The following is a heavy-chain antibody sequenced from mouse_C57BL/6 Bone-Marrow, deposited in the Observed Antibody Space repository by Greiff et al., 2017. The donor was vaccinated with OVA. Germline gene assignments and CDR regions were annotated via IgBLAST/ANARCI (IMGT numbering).Heavy chain of an antibody. V-gene: IGHV1-19*01. J-gene: IGHJ3*01. CDR2: INPYNGGT. CDR3: AAAYYSNPLAY. CDR1: GYTFTDYY. D-gene: IGHD2-5*01. Sequence: VQLQQSGPVLVKPGASVKMSCKASGYTFTDYYMNWVKQSHGKSLEWIGFINPYNGGTSYNQKFKGKATLTVDKSSSTAYMELNSLTSEDSAVYYCAAAYYSNPLAYWGQGTLVTVSA.